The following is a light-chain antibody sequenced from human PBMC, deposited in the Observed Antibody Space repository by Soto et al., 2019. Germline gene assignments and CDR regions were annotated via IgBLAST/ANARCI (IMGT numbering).Light chain of an antibody. Sequence: EIVMTQSPATLSLSPGERATLSCRASQSVRSNLAWYQQTPGQAPRLLIYDASTRATGVPARFSGSGSGTEFTLNVSGLHSEDFAVYYCQQCNNWPLTFGGGTKVEIK. CDR2: DAS. J-gene: IGKJ4*01. V-gene: IGKV3-15*01. CDR1: QSVRSN. CDR3: QQCNNWPLT.